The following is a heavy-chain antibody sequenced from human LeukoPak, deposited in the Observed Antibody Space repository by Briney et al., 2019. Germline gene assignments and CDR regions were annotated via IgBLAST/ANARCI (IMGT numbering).Heavy chain of an antibody. CDR1: GFTFSSYG. CDR2: ISYDGSNK. Sequence: GGSLSLSCAASGFTFSSYGMHWVRQAPGKGLEWVAVISYDGSNKYYADSVKGRFTISRDNSKNTLYLQMNSLRAEDTAVYYCAKATAAYYYYGMDVWGKGTTVTVSS. D-gene: IGHD2-2*01. J-gene: IGHJ6*04. V-gene: IGHV3-30*18. CDR3: AKATAAYYYYGMDV.